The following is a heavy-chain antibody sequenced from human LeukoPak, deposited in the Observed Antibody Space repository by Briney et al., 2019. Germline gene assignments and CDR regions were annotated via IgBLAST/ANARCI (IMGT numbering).Heavy chain of an antibody. D-gene: IGHD5-18*01. CDR1: GSTFSNYA. Sequence: PGGSLRLSCAASGSTFSNYAMSWVRQAPGKGLDWVSAISGSGGSTYYADSVKGRFTISRDNSKNTLYLQMNSLRAEDTAVYYCAESGYSYGRYDYWGQGTLVTVSS. CDR2: ISGSGGST. J-gene: IGHJ4*02. CDR3: AESGYSYGRYDY. V-gene: IGHV3-23*01.